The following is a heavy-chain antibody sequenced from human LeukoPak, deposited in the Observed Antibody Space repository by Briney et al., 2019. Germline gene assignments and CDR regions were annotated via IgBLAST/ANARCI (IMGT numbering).Heavy chain of an antibody. CDR2: IFYSGTT. CDR1: GASITSSSHY. J-gene: IGHJ4*02. Sequence: SETLSLTCTVSGASITSSSHYWGWIRQPPGKGLEWIGSIFYSGTTYYNPSLNSRVTISGDPFKNQFSLRPTSVTAADTAIYYCARDEASYYLGGNFDYWGQGTLVTVSS. D-gene: IGHD3-16*01. V-gene: IGHV4-39*07. CDR3: ARDEASYYLGGNFDY.